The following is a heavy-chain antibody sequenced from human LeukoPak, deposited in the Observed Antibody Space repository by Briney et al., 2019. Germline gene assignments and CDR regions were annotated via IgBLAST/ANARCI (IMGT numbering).Heavy chain of an antibody. V-gene: IGHV3-20*04. J-gene: IGHJ6*03. CDR1: GFTFNDYC. D-gene: IGHD3-3*01. CDR3: ARGGITIFGVVSYMDV. CDR2: INWNGGST. Sequence: PGGSLRLSCAASGFTFNDYCMSWVSHAPGRGLEWVSGINWNGGSTAYADSVRGRFTISRDNAKSSLYLQMNSLRAEDTALYYCARGGITIFGVVSYMDVWGKGTTVTVSS.